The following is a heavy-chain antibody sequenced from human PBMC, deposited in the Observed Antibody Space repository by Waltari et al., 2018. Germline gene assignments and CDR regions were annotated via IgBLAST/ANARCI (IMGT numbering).Heavy chain of an antibody. V-gene: IGHV3-30*02. Sequence: QVQLVESGGGVVQPGGSLRLSCAASGFTFSRYGMHWVRQAPGKGLEWVAFIRYDGSNKYYADSVKGRFTISRDNSKNTLYLQMNSLRAEDTAVYYCAKVTGSSWYYFDYWGQGTLVTVSS. CDR1: GFTFSRYG. D-gene: IGHD6-13*01. CDR3: AKVTGSSWYYFDY. J-gene: IGHJ4*02. CDR2: IRYDGSNK.